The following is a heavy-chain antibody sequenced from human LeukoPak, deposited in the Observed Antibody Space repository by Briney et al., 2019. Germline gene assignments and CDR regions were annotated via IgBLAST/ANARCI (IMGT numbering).Heavy chain of an antibody. V-gene: IGHV3-74*01. CDR1: GFTFSRYW. Sequence: GGSLRLSCAASGFTFSRYWMHWVRQAPGKGLEWVSYSDTESSMTSYADSVKGRFTISRDDAKNTLYLEMHSLRVEDTAIYYCAREGSYLNSGGSYYLHWLDPWGQGTLVTVSS. J-gene: IGHJ5*02. D-gene: IGHD3-22*01. CDR2: SDTESSMT. CDR3: AREGSYLNSGGSYYLHWLDP.